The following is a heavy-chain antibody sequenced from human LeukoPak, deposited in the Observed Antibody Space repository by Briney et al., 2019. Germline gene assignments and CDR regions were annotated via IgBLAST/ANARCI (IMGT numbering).Heavy chain of an antibody. J-gene: IGHJ4*02. V-gene: IGHV1-18*01. CDR2: ISAYNGNT. CDR3: ARPRIAVAGSSQIFDY. Sequence: ASVKVSCKASGYTFTSYGISWVRQAPGQGLEWMGWISAYNGNTNYAQKLQGRVTMTTDTSTSTAYMELRSLRSDDTAVYYCARPRIAVAGSSQIFDYWGQGTLVTVSS. D-gene: IGHD6-19*01. CDR1: GYTFTSYG.